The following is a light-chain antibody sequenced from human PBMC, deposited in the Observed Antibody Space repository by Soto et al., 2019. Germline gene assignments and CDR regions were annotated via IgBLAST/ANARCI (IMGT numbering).Light chain of an antibody. CDR2: AAS. V-gene: IGKV1-8*01. Sequence: AIRMTQSPSSLSASTGDRVTITCRASQGISSYLAWYQQKPGKAPKLLIYAASTLQSGVPSRFSGSGSGTDFTLTISCLQSEDFAPYYCQQYYSYSWTFGQGTKVEIK. J-gene: IGKJ1*01. CDR3: QQYYSYSWT. CDR1: QGISSY.